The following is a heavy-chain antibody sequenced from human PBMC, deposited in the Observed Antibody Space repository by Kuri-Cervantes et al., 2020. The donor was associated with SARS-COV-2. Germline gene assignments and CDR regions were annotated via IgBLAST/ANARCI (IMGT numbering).Heavy chain of an antibody. V-gene: IGHV3-21*01. D-gene: IGHD3-10*01. Sequence: GGSLRLSCAASGFTFSSYAMSWVRQAPGKGLEWVSSISSSSSYIYYAYSVKGRFTISRDNAKNSLYVQMNSLRAEDTAVYYCARGPTMVRGFTHGPLDYWGQGTLVTVSS. CDR1: GFTFSSYA. CDR3: ARGPTMVRGFTHGPLDY. J-gene: IGHJ4*02. CDR2: ISSSSSYI.